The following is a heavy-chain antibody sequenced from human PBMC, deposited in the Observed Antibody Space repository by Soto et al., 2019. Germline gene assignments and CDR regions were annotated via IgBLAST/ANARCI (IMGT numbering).Heavy chain of an antibody. D-gene: IGHD2-2*01. CDR3: AKDCSSTSCYNY. Sequence: GGSLRLSCSASGFTFTSYAMSWVRQAPGKGLERVSAISGSGGSTYYADSVKGRFTISRDNSKNTLYLQMNSLRAEDTAVYYCAKDCSSTSCYNYWGQGTLVTVSS. CDR2: ISGSGGST. CDR1: GFTFTSYA. J-gene: IGHJ4*02. V-gene: IGHV3-23*01.